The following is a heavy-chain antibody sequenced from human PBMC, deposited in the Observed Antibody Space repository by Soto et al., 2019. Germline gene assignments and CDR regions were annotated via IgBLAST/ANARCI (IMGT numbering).Heavy chain of an antibody. V-gene: IGHV4-61*01. Sequence: PSETLSLTCTVSGGSVSSGSYYWSWIRQPPGKGLEWIGYIYYSGSTNYNPSLKSRVTISVDTSKNQFSLKLSSVTAADTAVYYCARARGRVHTPFPDYWGQGTLVTVSS. CDR1: GGSVSSGSYY. J-gene: IGHJ4*02. CDR2: IYYSGST. D-gene: IGHD3-10*01. CDR3: ARARGRVHTPFPDY.